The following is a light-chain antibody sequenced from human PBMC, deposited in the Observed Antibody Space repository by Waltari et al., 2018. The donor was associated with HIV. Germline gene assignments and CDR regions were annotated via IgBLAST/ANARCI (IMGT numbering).Light chain of an antibody. J-gene: IGLJ3*02. V-gene: IGLV2-23*02. CDR1: SSDVGSYNL. Sequence: QSALTQPASVSGSPGQSITISFTGTSSDVGSYNLVSWYQQHPGKAPKLMIYEVTKRPSGVSNRFSGSKSGNTASLTISGLQAEDEGDYHCCSYAGTSILVFGGGTKLTVL. CDR2: EVT. CDR3: CSYAGTSILV.